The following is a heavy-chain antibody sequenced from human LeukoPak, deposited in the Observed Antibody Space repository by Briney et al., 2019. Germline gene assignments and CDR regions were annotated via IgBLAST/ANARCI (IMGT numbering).Heavy chain of an antibody. CDR2: IIPIFGTA. J-gene: IGHJ6*03. Sequence: SVKVSCKASGGTFSSYAISWVRQAPGQGLEWMGGIIPIFGTANYAQKFQGRVTVTTDESTSTAYMELSSLRSEDTAVYYCARDSNSWSGFWRSPQVYYYMDVWGKGTTVTVSS. CDR3: ARDSNSWSGFWRSPQVYYYMDV. V-gene: IGHV1-69*05. CDR1: GGTFSSYA. D-gene: IGHD3-3*01.